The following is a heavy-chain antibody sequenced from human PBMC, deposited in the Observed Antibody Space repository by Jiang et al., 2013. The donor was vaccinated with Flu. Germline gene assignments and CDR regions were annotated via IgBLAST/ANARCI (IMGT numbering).Heavy chain of an antibody. CDR1: SNA. J-gene: IGHJ4*02. D-gene: IGHD5-12*01. CDR3: ARGHYTGYDYGLGFDH. CDR2: HPIFDTT. Sequence: SNAISWVRQALDKGLSGWRNHPIFDTTKYAQKFLGRVTITADKSTSTAYMELSSLRSDDTAVYYCARGHYTGYDYGLGFDHWGQGTLVTVSS. V-gene: IGHV1-69*06.